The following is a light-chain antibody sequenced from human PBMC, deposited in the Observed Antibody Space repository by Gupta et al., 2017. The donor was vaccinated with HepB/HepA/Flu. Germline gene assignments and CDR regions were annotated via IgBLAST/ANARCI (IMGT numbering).Light chain of an antibody. Sequence: QPVLTQPPSVSGAPVQRVTISCPGSSSNIGAGYDVHWYQQLPGTAPKLLIYGNSNRPSGVPDRFSGSKSGTSASLAITGLQAEDEADYYCQSYDSSLSVVFGGGTKLTVL. CDR1: SSNIGAGYD. CDR2: GNS. J-gene: IGLJ2*01. V-gene: IGLV1-40*01. CDR3: QSYDSSLSVV.